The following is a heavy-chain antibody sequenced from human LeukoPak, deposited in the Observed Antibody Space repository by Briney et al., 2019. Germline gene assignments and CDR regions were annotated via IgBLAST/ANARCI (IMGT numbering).Heavy chain of an antibody. Sequence: GGSLRLSCAASGFTFSSYWMHWVRQAPGKGLVWVSRINTDGSSTSYADSVKGRFTISRDNAKNTLYLQMNSLRAEDTAFYYCAKDVGRTMVRGALEYWGQGTLVTVSS. CDR3: AKDVGRTMVRGALEY. CDR1: GFTFSSYW. J-gene: IGHJ4*02. CDR2: INTDGSST. D-gene: IGHD3-10*01. V-gene: IGHV3-74*01.